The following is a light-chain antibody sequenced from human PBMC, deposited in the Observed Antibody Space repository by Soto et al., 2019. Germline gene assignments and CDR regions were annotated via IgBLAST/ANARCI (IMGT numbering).Light chain of an antibody. CDR2: YDS. CDR1: NIGSKS. Sequence: SYELTQPPSVSVAPGKTARITCGGNNIGSKSVHWYQQKPCQAPVLVIYYDSDRPSGIPERFPGSNSGNTATLTISRVEAGDEADYYCQVWDSSSDHVVFGGGTKVTVL. J-gene: IGLJ2*01. CDR3: QVWDSSSDHVV. V-gene: IGLV3-21*04.